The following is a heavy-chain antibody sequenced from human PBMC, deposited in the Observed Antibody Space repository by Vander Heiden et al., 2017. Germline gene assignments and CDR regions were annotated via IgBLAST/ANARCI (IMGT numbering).Heavy chain of an antibody. Sequence: EMQLLESGGGLVQPGGSRRLSCAASGVTFANYSMTWVRQAPGKGLEWVSAISGNGRITYYADSVKGRFTISRDNSKGTFYLQMNSLRAEDTAVYYCAKSPYDSGSYYFDNWGQGTLVTVSS. CDR1: GVTFANYS. J-gene: IGHJ4*02. V-gene: IGHV3-23*01. CDR3: AKSPYDSGSYYFDN. D-gene: IGHD3-10*01. CDR2: ISGNGRIT.